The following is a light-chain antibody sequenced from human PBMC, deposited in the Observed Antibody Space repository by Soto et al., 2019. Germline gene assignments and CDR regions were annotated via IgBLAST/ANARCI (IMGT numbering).Light chain of an antibody. CDR2: ENN. V-gene: IGLV1-40*01. CDR1: SSNIGAGYE. CDR3: QSYDSSLSGYV. J-gene: IGLJ1*01. Sequence: QSVLTQPPSVSEAPGQRVTIPCTGSSSNIGAGYEAHWYQQVPGTAPKLLIYENNNRPSGVPDRFSGSKSGTSASLAITGLQAEDEAEYYCQSYDSSLSGYVFGTGTKPTVL.